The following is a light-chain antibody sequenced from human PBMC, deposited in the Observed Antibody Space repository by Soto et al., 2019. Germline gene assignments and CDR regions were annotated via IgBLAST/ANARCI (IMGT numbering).Light chain of an antibody. V-gene: IGKV3-20*01. CDR1: QSVSSSY. J-gene: IGKJ1*01. Sequence: EIVLTQSPGTLSLSPGERATPSCRASQSVSSSYLAWYQQKPGQAPRLLIYDASSRATGIPDRFSGSGSGTDFTLTISRLEPEDFAVYYCQQYGSSAWTFGQGTKVELK. CDR2: DAS. CDR3: QQYGSSAWT.